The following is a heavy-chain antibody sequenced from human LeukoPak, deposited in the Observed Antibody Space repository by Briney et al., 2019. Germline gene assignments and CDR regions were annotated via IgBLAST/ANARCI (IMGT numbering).Heavy chain of an antibody. D-gene: IGHD6-13*01. J-gene: IGHJ4*02. Sequence: PGGSPRLSCAASGFIFSSYAMSWVRQAPGKGLEWVSTISGSGGSTYYADSVKGRFTISRDNSKNTLYLQMNSLRAEETAVYYCAKLEAAAGTFDYWGQGTLVTVSS. V-gene: IGHV3-23*01. CDR3: AKLEAAAGTFDY. CDR1: GFIFSSYA. CDR2: ISGSGGST.